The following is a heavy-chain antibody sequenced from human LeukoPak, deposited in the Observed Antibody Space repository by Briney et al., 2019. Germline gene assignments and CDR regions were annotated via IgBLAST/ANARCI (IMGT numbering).Heavy chain of an antibody. CDR2: IIPIFGTA. D-gene: IGHD6-6*01. V-gene: IGHV1-69*05. Sequence: SVKVSCKASGGTFSSYAISWVRQAPGQGLEWMGRIIPIFGTANYAQKFQGRVTITTDESTSTAYMELSSLRSEDMAVYYCARDGIAARTDPFDYWGQGTLVTVSS. J-gene: IGHJ4*02. CDR1: GGTFSSYA. CDR3: ARDGIAARTDPFDY.